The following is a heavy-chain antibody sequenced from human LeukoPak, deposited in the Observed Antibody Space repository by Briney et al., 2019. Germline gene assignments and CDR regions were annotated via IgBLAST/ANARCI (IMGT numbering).Heavy chain of an antibody. J-gene: IGHJ4*02. CDR1: GVSISSSSYY. Sequence: SETLSLTCTVSGVSISSSSYYWGWLRQPPGKGLEWIGSIYYSGSTYYNPSLKSRVTISVDTSKNQFSLKLSSVTAVDTAVYYCAREFEECSGGSCYSIYFDYWGQGTLVTVSS. CDR3: AREFEECSGGSCYSIYFDY. V-gene: IGHV4-39*07. CDR2: IYYSGST. D-gene: IGHD2-15*01.